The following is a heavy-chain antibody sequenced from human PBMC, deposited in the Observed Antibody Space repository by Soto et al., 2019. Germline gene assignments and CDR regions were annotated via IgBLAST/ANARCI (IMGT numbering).Heavy chain of an antibody. D-gene: IGHD3-16*01. CDR1: GFTFSSYG. Sequence: QVQLVESGGGVVQPGRSLRLSCAASGFTFSSYGMHWVRQAPGKGLEWVAVIWYDGSNIYYADSVKGRFTISRDNSKNTLYLQMNSLRAEDTAVYYCARSGLVRYYYGMDVWGQGTTVTVSS. CDR2: IWYDGSNI. J-gene: IGHJ6*02. V-gene: IGHV3-33*01. CDR3: ARSGLVRYYYGMDV.